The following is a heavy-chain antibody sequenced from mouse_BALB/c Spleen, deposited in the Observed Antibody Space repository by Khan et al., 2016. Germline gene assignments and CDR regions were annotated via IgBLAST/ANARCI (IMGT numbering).Heavy chain of an antibody. CDR1: GFTFSDYY. Sequence: EVELVESGGGLVKPGGSLKLSCAASGFTFSDYYMYWVRQTPEKRLEWVATISDGGSYTSYPDSVKGRFTISRDNAKNNLYLQMSSRKSEDTARYYCARDLNWYFDVWGAGTTVTVSS. J-gene: IGHJ1*01. CDR3: ARDLNWYFDV. V-gene: IGHV5-4*02. CDR2: ISDGGSYT.